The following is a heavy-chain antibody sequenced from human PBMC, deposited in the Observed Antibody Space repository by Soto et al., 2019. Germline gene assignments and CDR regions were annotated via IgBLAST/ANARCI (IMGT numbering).Heavy chain of an antibody. CDR3: SRGDYRFGGYYGMDV. CDR2: MSYDRNNK. J-gene: IGHJ6*02. V-gene: IGHV3-30*14. D-gene: IGHD3-16*01. CDR1: GFIFSTYS. Sequence: QVQLVESGGGVVQPGRSLRLSCAASGFIFSTYSMHWVRQAPGKGLEWVAVMSYDRNNKYYADSVKGRFTISRDNSQNTLYLQMNRLIAEDTAVYYWSRGDYRFGGYYGMDVWAQGTTVTVSS.